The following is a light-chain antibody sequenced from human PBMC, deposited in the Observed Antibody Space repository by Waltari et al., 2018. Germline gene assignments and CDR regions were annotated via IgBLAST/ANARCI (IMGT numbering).Light chain of an antibody. J-gene: IGKJ1*01. CDR1: DNIDNH. CDR2: GTS. V-gene: IGKV1-39*01. CDR3: QQSYSVPWT. Sequence: DIQMTQSPSSLSASVGDRVTITCRASDNIDNHLNWYQQKTGKAPKRLLYGTSILQGGVSSRFSGSRSATDFTLTISSLQPEDFATYYCQQSYSVPWTFGQGTKVEMK.